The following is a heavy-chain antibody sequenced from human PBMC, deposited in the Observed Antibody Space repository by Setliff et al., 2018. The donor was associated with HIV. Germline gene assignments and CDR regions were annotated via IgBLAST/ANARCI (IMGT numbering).Heavy chain of an antibody. CDR1: GGSISSSSYY. D-gene: IGHD3-22*01. CDR3: ARGVVGSYYDYVNIYYHDYIDL. V-gene: IGHV4-39*01. CDR2: IYYSGST. J-gene: IGHJ6*03. Sequence: SETLSLTCTVSGGSISSSSYYWGWIRQPPGKGLEWIGSIYYSGSTYYNPSLKSRVTISVDTSKNQFSLKLSSVTAADTAVYYCARGVVGSYYDYVNIYYHDYIDLWGKGTTVTVSS.